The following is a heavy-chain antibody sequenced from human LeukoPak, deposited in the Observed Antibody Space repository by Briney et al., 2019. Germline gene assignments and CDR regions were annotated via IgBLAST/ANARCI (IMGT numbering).Heavy chain of an antibody. D-gene: IGHD3-9*01. Sequence: SGTLSLTCAVSGGSISSSNWWSWVRPPPGKGLEWSGEIYHSGSTNYNPSLKSRVTISVDKSKNQFSLKLSSVTAADTAVYYCARDPGYFDWSEAFDIWGQGTMVTVSS. V-gene: IGHV4-4*02. CDR3: ARDPGYFDWSEAFDI. CDR2: IYHSGST. CDR1: GGSISSSNW. J-gene: IGHJ3*02.